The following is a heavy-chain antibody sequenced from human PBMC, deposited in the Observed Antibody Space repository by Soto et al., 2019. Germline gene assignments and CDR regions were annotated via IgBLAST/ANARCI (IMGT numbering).Heavy chain of an antibody. D-gene: IGHD5-18*01. Sequence: GGSLRLSCAASGFTFSSYGMHWVRQAPGKGLEWVAVISYDGSNKYYADSVKGRFTISRDNSKNTLYLQMNSLRAEDTAVYYCAKDKGLWDSYGLDYWGQGTLVTVSS. CDR1: GFTFSSYG. J-gene: IGHJ4*02. V-gene: IGHV3-30*18. CDR3: AKDKGLWDSYGLDY. CDR2: ISYDGSNK.